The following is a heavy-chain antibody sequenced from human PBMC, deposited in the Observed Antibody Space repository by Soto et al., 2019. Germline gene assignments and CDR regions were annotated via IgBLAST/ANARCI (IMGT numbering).Heavy chain of an antibody. CDR2: ISSSSSYI. J-gene: IGHJ4*02. CDR1: GFTFSSYS. CDR3: ARKGEMAYNYYSDY. D-gene: IGHD1-1*01. V-gene: IGHV3-21*01. Sequence: GGSLRLSCAASGFTFSSYSMNWVRQAPGKGLEWVSSISSSSSYIYYADSVKGRFTISRDNAKNSLYLQMNSLRAEDTAVYYCARKGEMAYNYYSDYWGQGTLVTVSS.